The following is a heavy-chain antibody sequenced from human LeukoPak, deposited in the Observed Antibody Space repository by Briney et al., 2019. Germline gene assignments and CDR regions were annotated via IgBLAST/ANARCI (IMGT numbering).Heavy chain of an antibody. D-gene: IGHD6-13*01. V-gene: IGHV3-9*01. Sequence: SLRLSCAAPGFTFDDYAMHWVRHAPGKGLEWVSGISWNSDSIGYADSVKGRFTISRDNAKNSLYLQMNSLRAEDPALSYCAKDTSIAAIDTIDYWGQGTLVTVSS. CDR1: GFTFDDYA. CDR2: ISWNSDSI. CDR3: AKDTSIAAIDTIDY. J-gene: IGHJ4*02.